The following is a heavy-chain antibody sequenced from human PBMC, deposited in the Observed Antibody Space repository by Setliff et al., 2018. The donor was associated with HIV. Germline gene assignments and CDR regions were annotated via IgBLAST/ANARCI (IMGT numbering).Heavy chain of an antibody. V-gene: IGHV1-69*05. D-gene: IGHD2-15*01. CDR1: GGTFSSYA. CDR2: IIPIFGTT. CDR3: ARAREVAATLWPTRRLHYSYYGMHV. J-gene: IGHJ6*02. Sequence: SVKVSCKASGGTFSSYAISWVRQAPGQGLEWMGGIIPIFGTTKYAQKFQGRVTITTDESTSTAYMELSSLRSEDTAVYYCARAREVAATLWPTRRLHYSYYGMHVWGQGTTVTVSS.